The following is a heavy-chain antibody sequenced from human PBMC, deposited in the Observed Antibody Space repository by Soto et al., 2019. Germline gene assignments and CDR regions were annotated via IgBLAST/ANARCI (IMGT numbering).Heavy chain of an antibody. CDR3: ARWGADYYDSSGYSDY. V-gene: IGHV3-30-3*01. CDR1: GFTFSSYA. D-gene: IGHD3-22*01. CDR2: ISYDGSNK. J-gene: IGHJ4*02. Sequence: GGSLRLSCAASGFTFSSYAMHWVRQAPGKGLEWVAVISYDGSNKYYADSVKGRFTISRDNSKNTLYLQMNSLRAEDTAVYYCARWGADYYDSSGYSDYWGQGTLVTVSS.